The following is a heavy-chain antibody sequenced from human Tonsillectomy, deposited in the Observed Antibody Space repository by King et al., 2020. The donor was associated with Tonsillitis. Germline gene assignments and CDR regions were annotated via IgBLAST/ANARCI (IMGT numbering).Heavy chain of an antibody. CDR3: ARALEDYGMDV. D-gene: IGHD3-3*01. Sequence: VQLVESGGGLVKPGGSLRLSCAASGFTFSSYSMNWVRQAPGKGLEWVSSISRSSSYIYYADSVKGRFTISRDNAKNSLYLQMNSLRAEDTAVYYCARALEDYGMDVWGQGTTVTVSS. CDR1: GFTFSSYS. J-gene: IGHJ6*02. CDR2: ISRSSSYI. V-gene: IGHV3-21*01.